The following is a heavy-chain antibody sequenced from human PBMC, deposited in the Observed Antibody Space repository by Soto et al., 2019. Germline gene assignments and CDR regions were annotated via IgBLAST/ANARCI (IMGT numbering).Heavy chain of an antibody. D-gene: IGHD3-10*01. V-gene: IGHV3-23*01. J-gene: IGHJ6*02. CDR2: LTPAGTT. CDR3: AKNRGSGSPYYYNMEV. CDR1: GFSFSDYS. Sequence: EVQLLESGGGLVQPGGSLRLSCAASGFSFSDYSMTWVRQAPGRGLEWVSTLTPAGTTFYADSVKGRFTISRDNYRNTLSLQTNSLRGEDTAVYFCAKNRGSGSPYYYNMEVWGQGTMVTVSS.